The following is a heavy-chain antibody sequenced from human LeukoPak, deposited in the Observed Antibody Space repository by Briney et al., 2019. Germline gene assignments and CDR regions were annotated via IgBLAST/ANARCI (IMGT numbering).Heavy chain of an antibody. J-gene: IGHJ6*02. Sequence: GGSLRLSCAASGFTVSSNYMSWVRQAPGKGLEWVSVIYSGGSTYYADSVKGRFTISRDNSKNTLYLQMNSLRAEDTAVYYCASSAHSGDQNYYYYGMDVWGQGTTVTVSS. CDR2: IYSGGST. CDR3: ASSAHSGDQNYYYYGMDV. D-gene: IGHD7-27*01. CDR1: GFTVSSNY. V-gene: IGHV3-66*01.